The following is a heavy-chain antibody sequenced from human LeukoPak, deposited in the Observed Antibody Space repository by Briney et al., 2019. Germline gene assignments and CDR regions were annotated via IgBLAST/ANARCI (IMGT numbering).Heavy chain of an antibody. CDR1: GGSFSGYY. D-gene: IGHD6-19*01. J-gene: IGHJ5*02. CDR3: ARGPGYSSGWFDP. V-gene: IGHV4-34*01. Sequence: SETLSLTCAVYGGSFSGYYWSWIRQPPGKGLEWIGEINHSGSTNYNPSLKSRVTISVDTSKNQFSLKLSSVTAADTAVYHCARGPGYSSGWFDPWGQGTLVTVSS. CDR2: INHSGST.